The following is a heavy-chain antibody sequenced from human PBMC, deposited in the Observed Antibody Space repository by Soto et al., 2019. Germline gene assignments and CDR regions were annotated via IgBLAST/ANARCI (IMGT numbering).Heavy chain of an antibody. V-gene: IGHV3-13*04. Sequence: GGSLRLSCSASGFTFSSYDMHWVRQATGKGLEWVSAIGTAGDTYYPGSVKGRFTISRDNSKNTLYLQMNSLRAEDTAVYYCARDPQLGYYDSSGYLDVWGQGTTVTVSS. CDR3: ARDPQLGYYDSSGYLDV. D-gene: IGHD3-22*01. CDR2: IGTAGDT. CDR1: GFTFSSYD. J-gene: IGHJ6*02.